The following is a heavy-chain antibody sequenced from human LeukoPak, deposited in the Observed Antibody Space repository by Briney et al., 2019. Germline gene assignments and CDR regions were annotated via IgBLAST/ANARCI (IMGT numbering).Heavy chain of an antibody. V-gene: IGHV5-51*01. CDR1: GYSFTSYW. Sequence: GESLKISCKGSGYSFTSYWIGWVRQMPGKGLEWMGIIYPGDSDTRYSPSFQGQVTISADKSISTAYLQWSSLKASDTDMYYCPRKTGFFGSRDFYQHFDYWGQGTLFTVSS. CDR2: IYPGDSDT. D-gene: IGHD3-22*01. CDR3: PRKTGFFGSRDFYQHFDY. J-gene: IGHJ4*02.